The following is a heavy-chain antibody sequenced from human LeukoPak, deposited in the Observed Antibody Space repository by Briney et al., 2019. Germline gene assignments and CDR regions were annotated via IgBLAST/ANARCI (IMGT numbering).Heavy chain of an antibody. J-gene: IGHJ3*02. Sequence: GASVKVSCKASGYTFTSYDINWVRQATGQGLEWMGWMSPNSDNRGYEQNFQGGVTMTMDTSISTAYIELSSLRSEDTAVYYCAAIMVVTAGVAFNIWGQGTMVTVSS. CDR2: MSPNSDNR. D-gene: IGHD2-21*02. CDR1: GYTFTSYD. V-gene: IGHV1-8*01. CDR3: AAIMVVTAGVAFNI.